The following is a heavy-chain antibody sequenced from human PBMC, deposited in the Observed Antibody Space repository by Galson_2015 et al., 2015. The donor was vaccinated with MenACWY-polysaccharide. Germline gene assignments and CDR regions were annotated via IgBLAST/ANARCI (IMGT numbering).Heavy chain of an antibody. J-gene: IGHJ4*01. CDR2: MNHKTGDA. Sequence: SVKVSCKASGYSFTSYDINWVRQATGQGLEWMGWMNHKTGDAGFAQKFQGRVTMTRDTSISTAYMELSSLTSEDTAVYYCARVGYSNDFDYWGHGTLVTVSS. CDR1: GYSFTSYD. V-gene: IGHV1-8*01. D-gene: IGHD5-18*01. CDR3: ARVGYSNDFDY.